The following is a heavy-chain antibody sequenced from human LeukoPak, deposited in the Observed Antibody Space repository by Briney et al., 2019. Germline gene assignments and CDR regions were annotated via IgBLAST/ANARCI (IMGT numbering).Heavy chain of an antibody. CDR1: GYTFTSYY. V-gene: IGHV1-46*01. CDR2: INPSGGST. D-gene: IGHD3-3*01. Sequence: ASVKVSCKASGYTFTSYYIHWVRQAPGQGLEWMGIINPSGGSTNYAQKLQGRVTMTTDTSTSTAYMELRSLRSNDTAVYYCARVSFWSGYRVDYWGQGTLVTVSS. J-gene: IGHJ4*02. CDR3: ARVSFWSGYRVDY.